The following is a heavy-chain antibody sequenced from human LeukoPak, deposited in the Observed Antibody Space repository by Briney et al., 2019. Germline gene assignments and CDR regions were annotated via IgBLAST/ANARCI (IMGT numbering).Heavy chain of an antibody. CDR3: ARRRGGNGGYYFDY. CDR1: GFTLGDYA. CDR2: IRNKAYGGTT. Sequence: GGSLRHSCTGSGFTLGDYAMSWVRQAPGKGLEWVGFIRNKAYGGTTEYAASVNGRFIISRDDSKSIAYLQMNSLKTEDTAVYYCARRRGGNGGYYFDYWGQGTLVTVSS. J-gene: IGHJ4*02. D-gene: IGHD4-23*01. V-gene: IGHV3-49*04.